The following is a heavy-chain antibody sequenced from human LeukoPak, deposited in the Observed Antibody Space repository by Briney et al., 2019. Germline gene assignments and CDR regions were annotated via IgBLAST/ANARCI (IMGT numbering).Heavy chain of an antibody. J-gene: IGHJ4*02. CDR1: GFTFSSYG. CDR2: ISYDGSNK. CDR3: AKGAIAAAGRGGDY. V-gene: IGHV3-30*18. D-gene: IGHD6-13*01. Sequence: AGGSLRLSCAASGFTFSSYGMHWVRQAPGKGLEWGAVISYDGSNKYYADSVKGRFTISRDNSKNTLYLQRNSLRAEDTAVYYCAKGAIAAAGRGGDYWGQGTLVTVSS.